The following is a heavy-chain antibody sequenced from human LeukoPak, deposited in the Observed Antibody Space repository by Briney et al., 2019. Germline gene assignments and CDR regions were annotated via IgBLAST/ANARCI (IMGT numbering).Heavy chain of an antibody. J-gene: IGHJ4*02. D-gene: IGHD6-19*01. CDR2: IYSSGSN. CDR1: GGSISSYS. Sequence: PETLSLTCSVSGGSISSYSWSWIRQPAGEGLEWIGRIYSSGSNGYSPSLKGRVAMSADTSKNQFSLMLSSVTAADTAVYYCARDSSAWSFDYWGQGALVTVSS. CDR3: ARDSSAWSFDY. V-gene: IGHV4-4*07.